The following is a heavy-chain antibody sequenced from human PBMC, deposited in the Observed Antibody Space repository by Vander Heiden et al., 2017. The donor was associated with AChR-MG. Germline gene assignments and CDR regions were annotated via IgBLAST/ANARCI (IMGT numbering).Heavy chain of an antibody. CDR2: INHSGST. CDR1: GGSFSGYY. V-gene: IGHV4-34*01. D-gene: IGHD5-12*01. CDR3: ARGQRRWLQLRPFDY. J-gene: IGHJ4*02. Sequence: QVPLQQWGEGLLKPSETLSLTCAVYGGSFSGYYWSWIRQPPGKGLEWIGEINHSGSTNYNPSLKSRVTISVDTSKNQFSLKLSSVTAADTAVYYCARGQRRWLQLRPFDYWGQGTLVTVSS.